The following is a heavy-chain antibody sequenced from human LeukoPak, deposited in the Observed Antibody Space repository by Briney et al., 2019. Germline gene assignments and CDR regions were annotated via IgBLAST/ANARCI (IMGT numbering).Heavy chain of an antibody. CDR3: ARAKASWGSGDY. Sequence: ASVKVSCKSSEYTFTDYYVHWVRQPPGQGLEWMGWINPNTGGANYAQKCQGRVTMIRDTSISTGDLDLSGLRSEDTAVYDCARAKASWGSGDYWGQGTLVTVSS. V-gene: IGHV1-2*02. D-gene: IGHD7-27*01. CDR1: EYTFTDYY. J-gene: IGHJ4*02. CDR2: INPNTGGA.